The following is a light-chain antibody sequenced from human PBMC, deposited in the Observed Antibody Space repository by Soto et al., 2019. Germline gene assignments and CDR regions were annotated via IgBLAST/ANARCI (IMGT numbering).Light chain of an antibody. CDR3: QQYNNWPPVCT. Sequence: EIVMTQSPATLSVSPGERATLSCRTSQSVGSNLAWYQQKPGQAPRLLIYGVSTRATGIPARFSGSGSGTEYTLTISSLQSEDFAVYYCQQYNNWPPVCTFGQGTKLEIK. CDR1: QSVGSN. J-gene: IGKJ2*02. CDR2: GVS. V-gene: IGKV3-15*01.